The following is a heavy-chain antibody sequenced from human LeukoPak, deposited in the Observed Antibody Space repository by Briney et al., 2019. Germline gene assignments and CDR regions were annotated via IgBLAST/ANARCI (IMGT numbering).Heavy chain of an antibody. Sequence: ASVKVSCKASGYTFTTYYMHWVRQAPGQGLEWMGIVNPSDGSTTYAQKFQGRVTMTGDTSTSTVYMELSSLRSEDTAIYYCARVLTAMDPRGYFDYWGQGTPVTVSS. D-gene: IGHD5-18*01. CDR3: ARVLTAMDPRGYFDY. J-gene: IGHJ4*02. V-gene: IGHV1-46*01. CDR1: GYTFTTYY. CDR2: VNPSDGST.